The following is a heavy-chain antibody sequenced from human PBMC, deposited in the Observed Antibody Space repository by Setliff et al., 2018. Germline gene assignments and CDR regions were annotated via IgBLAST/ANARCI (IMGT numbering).Heavy chain of an antibody. CDR3: ARRNFYYDSSDFALYYYYMDV. CDR1: GYPFTNYG. Sequence: SVKVSCKASGYPFTNYGITWVRKAPGQGLEWLGWISTYNVNTTYAQKLQDRVTMTTDTSTSTAYMELRSLRSDDTAVYYCARRNFYYDSSDFALYYYYMDVWGKGTTFTVSS. D-gene: IGHD3-22*01. CDR2: ISTYNVNT. V-gene: IGHV1-18*01. J-gene: IGHJ6*03.